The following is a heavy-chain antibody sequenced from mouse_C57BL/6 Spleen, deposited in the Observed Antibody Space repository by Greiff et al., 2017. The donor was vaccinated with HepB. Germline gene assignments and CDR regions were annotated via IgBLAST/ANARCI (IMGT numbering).Heavy chain of an antibody. Sequence: EVMLVESGGGLVKPGGSLKLSCAASGFTFSSYAMSWVRQTPEKRLEWVATISDGGSYTYYPDSVKGRFTISRDNAKNNLYLQMSHLKSEDTAMYYCARGLLRWYFDVWGTGTTVTVSS. CDR2: ISDGGSYT. J-gene: IGHJ1*03. CDR1: GFTFSSYA. V-gene: IGHV5-4*03. CDR3: ARGLLRWYFDV. D-gene: IGHD1-1*01.